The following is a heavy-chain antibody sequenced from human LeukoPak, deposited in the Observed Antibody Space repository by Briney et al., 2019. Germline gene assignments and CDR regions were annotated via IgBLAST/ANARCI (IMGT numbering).Heavy chain of an antibody. J-gene: IGHJ4*02. CDR1: GFTFSDYY. V-gene: IGHV3-11*04. D-gene: IGHD3-9*01. CDR3: ARGVPRNYDILTGYSGNYY. CDR2: ISSSGSTI. Sequence: GGSLRLSCAASGFTFSDYYMSWIRQAPGKGLEWVSYISSSGSTIYYADSVKGRFTISRDNAKNSLYLQMNSLRAEDTAVYYCARGVPRNYDILTGYSGNYYWGQGTLVTVSS.